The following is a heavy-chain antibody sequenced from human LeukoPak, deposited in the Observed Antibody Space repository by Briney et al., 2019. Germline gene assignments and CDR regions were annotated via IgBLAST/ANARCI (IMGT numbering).Heavy chain of an antibody. V-gene: IGHV3-7*01. J-gene: IGHJ6*03. CDR3: ARETVTTVSYYMDA. CDR1: GFTFSSYW. Sequence: GGSLRLSCAASGFTFSSYWMSWVRQAPGKGLEWVANIKQDGSEKYYVDSVKGRFTISRGNAKNSLYLQMNSLRAEDTAVYYCARETVTTVSYYMDAWGKGTTVTVSS. CDR2: IKQDGSEK. D-gene: IGHD4-11*01.